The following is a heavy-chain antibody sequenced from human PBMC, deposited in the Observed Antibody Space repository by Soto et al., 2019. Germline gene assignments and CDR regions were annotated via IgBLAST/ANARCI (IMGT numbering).Heavy chain of an antibody. J-gene: IGHJ3*02. CDR3: ARGSGPNDAFDI. V-gene: IGHV4-61*01. CDR2: IYYSGST. D-gene: IGHD2-15*01. Sequence: QVQLQESGPGLVKPSETLSLTCTVSGGSVSSGSYYWSWIRQPPGKGLEWIGYIYYSGSTNYNPSHKRRVTISVDTSKNQFSLKLSSVTAADTAVYYGARGSGPNDAFDIWGQGTRVTVSS. CDR1: GGSVSSGSYY.